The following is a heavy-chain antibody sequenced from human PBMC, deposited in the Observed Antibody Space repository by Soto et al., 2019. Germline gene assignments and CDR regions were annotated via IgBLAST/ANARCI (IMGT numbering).Heavy chain of an antibody. CDR2: IYFTGNT. Sequence: LSLTCTVSGGSITSSSHFWGWVRQPPGKGLEWIGTIYFTGNTYYTPSLKSRLTMSIDTSKNEFSLRLNSVTAADTAVYYCAGQTFTIAAASYGRSNWFDPWGPGTLVTVSS. J-gene: IGHJ5*01. D-gene: IGHD6-25*01. CDR1: GGSITSSSHF. CDR3: AGQTFTIAAASYGRSNWFDP. V-gene: IGHV4-39*01.